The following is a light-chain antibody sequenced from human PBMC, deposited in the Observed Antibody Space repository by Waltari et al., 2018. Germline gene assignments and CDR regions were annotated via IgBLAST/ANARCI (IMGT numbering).Light chain of an antibody. CDR1: QSIGSW. Sequence: DIQMTQSPSTLSASVGDRVTITCRASQSIGSWLAWYQQKPGKAPKLLIYKASSLETGVPSRFSGSGSATDFTLTISSLQSDDFATYYCQQYNSYSGTFGQGTKVDIK. CDR3: QQYNSYSGT. V-gene: IGKV1-5*03. J-gene: IGKJ1*01. CDR2: KAS.